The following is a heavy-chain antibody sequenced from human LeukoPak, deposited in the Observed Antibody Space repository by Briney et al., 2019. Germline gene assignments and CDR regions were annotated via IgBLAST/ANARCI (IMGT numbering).Heavy chain of an antibody. CDR1: GYTFTSYC. V-gene: IGHV1-18*01. D-gene: IGHD2-8*02. J-gene: IGHJ4*02. Sequence: ASVTVSCKASGYTFTSYCISWVRQAPGQGLEWMVWISAYNGNTNYAQKLQGRVTMTTDTSTSTAYMELRSLRSDDTAVYYCARGHRGVYFDYWGQGTLLTVSS. CDR3: ARGHRGVYFDY. CDR2: ISAYNGNT.